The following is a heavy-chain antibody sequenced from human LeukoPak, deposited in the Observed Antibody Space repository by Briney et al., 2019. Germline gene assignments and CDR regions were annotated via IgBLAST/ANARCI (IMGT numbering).Heavy chain of an antibody. D-gene: IGHD6-13*01. CDR1: GFTFSNYG. CDR2: ISGSGGST. Sequence: AGGSLRLSCAASGFTFSNYGMSWVRQAPGKGLEWVSAISGSGGSTYYADSVKGRFTISRDNSKNTLYLQMNSLRAEDTAVYYCAKDVYSSSWYDGGYWGQGTLVTVSS. CDR3: AKDVYSSSWYDGGY. J-gene: IGHJ4*02. V-gene: IGHV3-23*01.